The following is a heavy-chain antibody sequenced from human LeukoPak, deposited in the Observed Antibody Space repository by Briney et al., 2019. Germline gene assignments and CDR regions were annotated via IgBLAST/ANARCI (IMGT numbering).Heavy chain of an antibody. V-gene: IGHV3-30*02. Sequence: PGGSLRLSCAASGFTFSTYAMHWVRQAPGKGLEWVAFVRYDGSDKYYADTVKGRFTISRDNSKNTVYPQMNSLRVEDTALYYCAKDRGPMDVWGQGTTVTVSS. CDR1: GFTFSTYA. CDR3: AKDRGPMDV. J-gene: IGHJ6*02. CDR2: VRYDGSDK.